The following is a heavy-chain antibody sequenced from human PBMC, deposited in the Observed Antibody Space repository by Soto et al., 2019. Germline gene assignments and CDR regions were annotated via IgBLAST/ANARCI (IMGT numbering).Heavy chain of an antibody. V-gene: IGHV4-30-2*05. CDR2: IYHSGST. J-gene: IGHJ4*02. CDR1: GASISSGGYS. D-gene: IGHD3-9*01. CDR3: ARAFDILTRYYFDY. Sequence: SETLSLTYAVSGASISSGGYSWSWIRQPPGKGLEWIGYIYHSGSTYYNPSLKSRVTISVDMSKNQFSLKLSSVTAADTAVYYCARAFDILTRYYFDYWGQGTLVTVS.